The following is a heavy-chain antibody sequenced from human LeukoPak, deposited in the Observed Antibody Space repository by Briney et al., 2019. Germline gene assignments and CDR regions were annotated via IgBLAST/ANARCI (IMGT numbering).Heavy chain of an antibody. CDR1: GFTFGDYA. Sequence: GGSLRLSCTASGFTFGDYAMSWFRQAPGKGLEWVGFVRSKAYGGTTEYAASVKGRFTISRDDSKSIAYLQMNSLKTEDTAVYYCTKAATPNCPPYYYYMDVWGKGTTVTVSS. J-gene: IGHJ6*03. CDR3: TKAATPNCPPYYYYMDV. CDR2: VRSKAYGGTT. D-gene: IGHD7-27*01. V-gene: IGHV3-49*03.